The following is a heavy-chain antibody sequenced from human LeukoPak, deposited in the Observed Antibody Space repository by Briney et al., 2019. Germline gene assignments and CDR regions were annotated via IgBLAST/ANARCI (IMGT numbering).Heavy chain of an antibody. V-gene: IGHV3-21*01. CDR2: ISSSSSYI. Sequence: GGSLRLSCAASGFTFSRYSMNWVRQAPGKGLEWVSSISSSSSYIYYADSVKGRLTISRDNAKISLYLQMNSLRAEDTAVYYCVRGELHLDYYFDYWGQGTLVTVSS. D-gene: IGHD1-26*01. J-gene: IGHJ4*02. CDR1: GFTFSRYS. CDR3: VRGELHLDYYFDY.